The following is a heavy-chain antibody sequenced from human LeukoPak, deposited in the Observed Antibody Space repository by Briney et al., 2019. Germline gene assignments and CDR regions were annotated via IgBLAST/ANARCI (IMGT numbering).Heavy chain of an antibody. CDR3: ARARYGSGGYFFDF. CDR2: IKQDGSEI. J-gene: IGHJ4*02. V-gene: IGHV3-7*04. CDR1: GFNFNSYW. D-gene: IGHD3-10*01. Sequence: GGSLRLSCAASGFNFNSYWMSWVRQAPGKGLECVANIKQDGSEIYCVDSVKGRFTISRDNAKNSLYLQMNSLRGEDTAFYYCARARYGSGGYFFDFWGQGTLVTVSS.